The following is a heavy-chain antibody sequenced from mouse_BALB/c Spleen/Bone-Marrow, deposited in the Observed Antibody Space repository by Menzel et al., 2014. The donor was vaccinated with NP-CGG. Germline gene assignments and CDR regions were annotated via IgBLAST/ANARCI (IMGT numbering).Heavy chain of an antibody. CDR1: GFTFTDYY. Sequence: EVKLVESGGGSVQPGGSLRLSCATSGFTFTDYYMSWVRQPPGKALEWLGFIRNKANGYTTEYSASVKGRSTISRDNSQRILYLQMNTLRAEDSATYYCARDENVGIYWYFDVWGAGTTVIVSS. J-gene: IGHJ1*01. V-gene: IGHV7-3*02. CDR2: IRNKANGYTT. CDR3: ARDENVGIYWYFDV.